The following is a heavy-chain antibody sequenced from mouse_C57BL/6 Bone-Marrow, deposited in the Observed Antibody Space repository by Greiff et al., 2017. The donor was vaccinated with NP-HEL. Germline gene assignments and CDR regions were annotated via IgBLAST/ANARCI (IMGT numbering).Heavy chain of an antibody. CDR2: ISSGSSTI. V-gene: IGHV5-17*01. Sequence: EVNLVESGGGLVKPGGSLKLSCAASGFTFSDYGMHWVRQAPEKGLEWVAYISSGSSTIYYADTVKGRFTISRDNAKNTLFLQMTSLRSEDTAMYYCAIDYYGSSLRCAYWGQGTLVTVSA. CDR3: AIDYYGSSLRCAY. J-gene: IGHJ3*01. CDR1: GFTFSDYG. D-gene: IGHD1-1*01.